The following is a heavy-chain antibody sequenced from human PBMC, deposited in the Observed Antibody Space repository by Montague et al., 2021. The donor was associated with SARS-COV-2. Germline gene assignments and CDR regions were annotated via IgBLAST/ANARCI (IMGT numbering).Heavy chain of an antibody. CDR2: SNDRGSS. D-gene: IGHD3/OR15-3a*01. V-gene: IGHV4-34*01. J-gene: IGHJ6*02. CDR3: ARRPAPLLHLDWSQRYFDYYGLDV. CDR1: GGSFTDFY. Sequence: SETLSLTCAVYGGSFTDFYWTWIRQPPGKGLEWIGESNDRGSSNCNPSLKNRVTISVDKSKNQISLKLTSVTAADTAVYYCARRPAPLLHLDWSQRYFDYYGLDVWGQGTAVIVS.